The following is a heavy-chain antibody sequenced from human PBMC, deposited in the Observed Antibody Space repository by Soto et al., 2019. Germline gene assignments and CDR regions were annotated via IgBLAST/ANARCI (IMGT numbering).Heavy chain of an antibody. J-gene: IGHJ6*02. Sequence: SVKLSWKAAGGALGSYASCWVQQDPGQGLEWMGGIIPIFGTANYAQKFQGRVTITADKSTSTAYMELSSLRSEDTAVYYCAKGDAFYYYGMGVWGQGTMVNVS. CDR2: IIPIFGTA. CDR3: AKGDAFYYYGMGV. V-gene: IGHV1-69*06. CDR1: GGALGSYA.